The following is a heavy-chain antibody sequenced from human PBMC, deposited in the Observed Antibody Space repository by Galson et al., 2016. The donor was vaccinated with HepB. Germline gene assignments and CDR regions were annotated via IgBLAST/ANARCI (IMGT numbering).Heavy chain of an antibody. Sequence: SLRLSCAASGFTFSDYYMSWIRQAPGMGLEWVSYISSSGSTIYYADSVKGRFTVSRDNAKNSLCLQMNSLRGEDTALYYCAKDGFLLYDFWSGHFDSWGQGILVTVSS. CDR3: AKDGFLLYDFWSGHFDS. CDR1: GFTFSDYY. J-gene: IGHJ5*01. CDR2: ISSSGSTI. D-gene: IGHD3-3*01. V-gene: IGHV3-11*01.